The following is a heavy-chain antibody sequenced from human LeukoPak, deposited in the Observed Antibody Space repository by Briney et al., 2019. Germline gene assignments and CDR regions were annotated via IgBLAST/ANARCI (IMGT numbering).Heavy chain of an antibody. J-gene: IGHJ4*02. CDR1: GGSISSSSYY. CDR2: IYYSGST. Sequence: SETLSLTCTVSGGSISSSSYYWGWIRQPPGKGVEWFGSIYYSGSTYYNPSLKSRVTISVDTSKNQFSLKLSSVTAADTAVYYCVRHWNRPITVTTSGYFDYWGQGTLVTVSS. V-gene: IGHV4-39*01. CDR3: VRHWNRPITVTTSGYFDY. D-gene: IGHD4-17*01.